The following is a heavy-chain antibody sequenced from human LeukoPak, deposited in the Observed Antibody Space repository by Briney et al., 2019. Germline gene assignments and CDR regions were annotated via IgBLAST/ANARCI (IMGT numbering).Heavy chain of an antibody. Sequence: GASVNVSCKASGYTFTSYGISWVRQAPGQGLEWMGWISAYNGNTNYAQKLQGRVTMTTDTSTSTAYMELRSLRSGDTAVYYCARAGAVAGTGYCDYWGQGTLVTVSS. V-gene: IGHV1-18*01. CDR2: ISAYNGNT. CDR1: GYTFTSYG. J-gene: IGHJ4*02. D-gene: IGHD6-19*01. CDR3: ARAGAVAGTGYCDY.